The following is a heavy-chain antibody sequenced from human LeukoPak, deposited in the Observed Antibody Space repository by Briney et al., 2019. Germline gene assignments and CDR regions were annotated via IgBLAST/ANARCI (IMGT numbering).Heavy chain of an antibody. D-gene: IGHD3-3*01. Sequence: ASVKVSCKVSRYTLTELSMQWVRQAPGKGLEWMGGFDPEDGETIYAQKFQGRVTMTEDTSTDTAYMELSSLRSEDTAVYYCATRYDFWSGYNLYYFDYSGQGTLVTVSS. CDR3: ATRYDFWSGYNLYYFDY. CDR2: FDPEDGET. CDR1: RYTLTELS. J-gene: IGHJ4*02. V-gene: IGHV1-24*01.